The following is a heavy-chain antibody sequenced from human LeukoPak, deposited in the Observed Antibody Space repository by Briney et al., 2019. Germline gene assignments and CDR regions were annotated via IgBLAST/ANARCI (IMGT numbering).Heavy chain of an antibody. CDR1: GFTVSSNY. CDR2: IYSGGST. D-gene: IGHD6-6*01. CDR3: ARQPPADSSSSGAFDI. J-gene: IGHJ3*02. Sequence: GGSLRLSCAASGFTVSSNYMSWVRQAPGKGVEWVSVIYSGGSTYYADSVTGRFTISRDNSKNTLYLQMNSLRAEDTAVYYCARQPPADSSSSGAFDIWGQGTMVTVSS. V-gene: IGHV3-66*02.